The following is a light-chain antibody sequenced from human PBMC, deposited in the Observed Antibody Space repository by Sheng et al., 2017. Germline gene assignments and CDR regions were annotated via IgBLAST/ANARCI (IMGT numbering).Light chain of an antibody. CDR2: DAS. CDR3: QHLVT. J-gene: IGKJ3*01. V-gene: IGKV1-33*01. CDR1: QDISNY. Sequence: DIQMTQSPSSLSASVGDRVTITCQASQDISNYLNWYQQKPGKAPKLLIYDASNLETGVPSRFSGSGSGTDFTFTISSLQPEDIATYYCQHLVTFGPGTKRGYQT.